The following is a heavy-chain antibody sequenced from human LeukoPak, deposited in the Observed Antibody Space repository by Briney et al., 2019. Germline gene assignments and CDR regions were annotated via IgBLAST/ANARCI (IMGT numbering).Heavy chain of an antibody. Sequence: GGSLRLSCAASGFTFGDYGMSWVRQAPGKGLEWVAGINWNGGSTGYADSVRGRFTLSRDYAKNSLYLQMNSLRAEDTAVYYCARRAGAYSHPYDYWGQGTLVTVSS. V-gene: IGHV3-20*04. CDR2: INWNGGST. J-gene: IGHJ4*02. CDR1: GFTFGDYG. D-gene: IGHD4/OR15-4a*01. CDR3: ARRAGAYSHPYDY.